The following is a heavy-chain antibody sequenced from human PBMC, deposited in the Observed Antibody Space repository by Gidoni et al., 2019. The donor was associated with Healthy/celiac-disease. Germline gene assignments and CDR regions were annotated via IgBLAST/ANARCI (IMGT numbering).Heavy chain of an antibody. D-gene: IGHD1-26*01. CDR3: ARGSTYSGSYPY. CDR2: ISYSGST. J-gene: IGHJ4*02. CDR1: GGPISSGGYY. Sequence: QVQLQESGPGLVKPSQTLSLTCTVPGGPISSGGYYWSWIRQHPGKGLEWIGYISYSGSTYYNPSLKSRVTISVDTSKNQFSLKLSSVTAADTAVYYCARGSTYSGSYPYWGQGTLVTVSS. V-gene: IGHV4-31*03.